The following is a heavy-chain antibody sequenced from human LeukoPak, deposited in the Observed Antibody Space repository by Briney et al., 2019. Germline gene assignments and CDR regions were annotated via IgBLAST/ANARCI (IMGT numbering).Heavy chain of an antibody. V-gene: IGHV4-4*02. CDR2: IYYTGST. J-gene: IGHJ4*01. D-gene: IGHD7-27*01. Sequence: PGGSLRLSCAVSGFTFSNYWMSWVRQPPGKGLEWIGEIYYTGSTSYTPSLKSRVTMSFDKSKNLFSLKLTSVTAADTAVYYCAGWGPYFDYWGQGTLVTVSS. CDR1: GFTFSNYW. CDR3: AGWGPYFDY.